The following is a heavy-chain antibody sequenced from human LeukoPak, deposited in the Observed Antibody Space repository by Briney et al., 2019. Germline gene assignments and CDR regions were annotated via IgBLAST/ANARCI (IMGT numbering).Heavy chain of an antibody. V-gene: IGHV4-59*01. Sequence: SETLSLTCTVSGGSISSYYWSWIRQPPGKGLEWIGYIYYSGSTNYNPSLKSRVTISVDTSKNQFSLKLGSVTAADTAVYYCARDPVVDYGSGSYYRPYYYGMDVWGQGTTVTVSS. CDR3: ARDPVVDYGSGSYYRPYYYGMDV. J-gene: IGHJ6*02. CDR2: IYYSGST. D-gene: IGHD3-10*01. CDR1: GGSISSYY.